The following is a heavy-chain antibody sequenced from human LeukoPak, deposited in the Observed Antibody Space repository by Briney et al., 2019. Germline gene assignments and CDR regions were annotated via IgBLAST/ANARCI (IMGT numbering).Heavy chain of an antibody. CDR1: GGSISSYF. Sequence: PSETLSLTCTVSGGSISSYFWHWIRQPPGKGLEWIGYIYYSGSTNYNPSLKSRVTISVDTSKNQFSLKLSSVTAADTAVYYCARYRMGYCSSTSCYLFDYWGQGTLVTVSS. CDR2: IYYSGST. D-gene: IGHD2-2*01. J-gene: IGHJ4*02. CDR3: ARYRMGYCSSTSCYLFDY. V-gene: IGHV4-59*01.